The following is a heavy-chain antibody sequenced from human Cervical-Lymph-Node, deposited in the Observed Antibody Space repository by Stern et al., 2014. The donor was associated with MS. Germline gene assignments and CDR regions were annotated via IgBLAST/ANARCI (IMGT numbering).Heavy chain of an antibody. CDR2: IDWGYDK. Sequence: QVTLKESGPALVNPTQTLTLTCTFSGFSLSTSGMCVSWIRQPPGKALEWLALIDWGYDKYYSTSLKARLTISKDSSKNQVVLTMTNLDPEDTATYFCARSPVDEFDHWGQGILVTVSS. V-gene: IGHV2-70*01. D-gene: IGHD2-21*01. CDR3: ARSPVDEFDH. CDR1: GFSLSTSGMC. J-gene: IGHJ4*02.